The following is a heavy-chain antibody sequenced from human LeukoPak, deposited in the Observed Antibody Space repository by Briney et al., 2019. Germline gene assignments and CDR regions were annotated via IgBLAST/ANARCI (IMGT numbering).Heavy chain of an antibody. Sequence: PGGSLRLSCAASGFTFSSYVMHWVRQAPGKGLEWVSSISSSSSYIYYADSVKGRFTISRDNAKNSLYLQMNSLRAEDTAVYYCAKDPTTVPRGPFDIWGQGTMVTVSS. CDR1: GFTFSSYV. CDR3: AKDPTTVPRGPFDI. D-gene: IGHD4-17*01. CDR2: ISSSSSYI. V-gene: IGHV3-21*01. J-gene: IGHJ3*02.